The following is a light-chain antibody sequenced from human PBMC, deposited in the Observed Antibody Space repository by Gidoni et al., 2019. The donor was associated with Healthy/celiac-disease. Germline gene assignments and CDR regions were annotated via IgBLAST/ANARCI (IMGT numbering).Light chain of an antibody. Sequence: AVRITQSPSSLSASTGDRVTITCRASQCISSYLAWYQQQPGKAPKLLIYAASTLQSGVPSGFSGSGSGTDFTLTISCLQSEDFATYYWQQYYSYPQTFGQGTKVEIK. J-gene: IGKJ1*01. V-gene: IGKV1-8*01. CDR2: AAS. CDR3: QQYYSYPQT. CDR1: QCISSY.